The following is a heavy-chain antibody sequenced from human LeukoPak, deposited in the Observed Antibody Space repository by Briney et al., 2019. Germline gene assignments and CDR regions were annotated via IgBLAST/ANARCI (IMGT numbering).Heavy chain of an antibody. CDR2: IYHTGAT. J-gene: IGHJ4*02. Sequence: SGALSLTCTVTVGSIGGDHLTWIRHPPGKGLQCIGFIYHTGATNYIPSLQSRVTMSVDTSKHQFSLKLNSVTAADTAVYFCAKYGKSGWSIDNWGQGTLVTVSS. CDR3: AKYGKSGWSIDN. V-gene: IGHV4-59*08. D-gene: IGHD6-19*01. CDR1: VGSIGGDH.